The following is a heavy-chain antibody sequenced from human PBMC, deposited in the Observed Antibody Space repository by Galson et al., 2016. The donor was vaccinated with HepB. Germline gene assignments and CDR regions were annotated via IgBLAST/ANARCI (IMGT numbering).Heavy chain of an antibody. CDR1: GFVFSNFG. D-gene: IGHD1-1*01. V-gene: IGHV3-23*01. J-gene: IGHJ4*02. CDR2: ISTRRTT. CDR3: AKERLVRRIFDH. Sequence: SLRLSCAAPGFVFSNFGLSWVRQAPGKGLEWVASISTRRTTYYSDSVRGRFTISRDNSNNTLYLQMNGLRAEDTAVYYCAKERLVRRIFDHWGQGTLLTVSS.